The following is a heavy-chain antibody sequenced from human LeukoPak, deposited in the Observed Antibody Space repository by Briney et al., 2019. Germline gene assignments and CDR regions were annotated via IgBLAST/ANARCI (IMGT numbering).Heavy chain of an antibody. D-gene: IGHD3-10*01. V-gene: IGHV3-21*04. J-gene: IGHJ4*02. CDR2: ITSSSSYT. CDR3: AKDYAPITMVRGVDY. CDR1: GITFSNYN. Sequence: GGSLRLSCAAPGITFSNYNMNSVRQAPGKGLEWISSITSSSSYTFYADSVKGRFTISRDNAKNSLYLQMNSLRAEDTALYYCAKDYAPITMVRGVDYWGQGTLVTVSS.